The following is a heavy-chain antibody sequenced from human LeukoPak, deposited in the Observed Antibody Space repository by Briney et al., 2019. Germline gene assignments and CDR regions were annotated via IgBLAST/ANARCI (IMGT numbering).Heavy chain of an antibody. CDR2: IIPIFGTK. V-gene: IGHV1-69*05. CDR3: ARDRIPAAPSYSYFYMDV. D-gene: IGHD6-13*01. J-gene: IGHJ6*03. Sequence: ASVKVSCKASGGDLSRYGISWVRLAPGQGLEWMGGIIPIFGTKNYAQRFQGRVTITTDESTSAVYMELSSLRSEDTAVYYCARDRIPAAPSYSYFYMDVWGKGTTVTVSS. CDR1: GGDLSRYG.